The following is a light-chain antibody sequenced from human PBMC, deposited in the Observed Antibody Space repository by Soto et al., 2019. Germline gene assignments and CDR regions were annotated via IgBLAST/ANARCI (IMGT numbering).Light chain of an antibody. CDR3: MQALHTPWT. CDR2: LTS. CDR1: QSLLHSNGYNY. Sequence: DIGLTQSPLHLPVTPGEPASISCRSSQSLLHSNGYNYLDWYLQKPGQSPQLLNYLTSNRASGVPDRFSGSGSGTDFTLKISRVEAEYVGVYYCMQALHTPWTFGQGTKVEIK. V-gene: IGKV2-28*01. J-gene: IGKJ1*01.